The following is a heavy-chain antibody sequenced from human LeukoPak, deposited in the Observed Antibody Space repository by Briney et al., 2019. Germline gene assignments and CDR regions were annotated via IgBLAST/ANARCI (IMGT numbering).Heavy chain of an antibody. V-gene: IGHV3-48*01. CDR2: ISGSSRPI. CDR1: GFTFSSYS. D-gene: IGHD5-18*01. J-gene: IGHJ4*02. Sequence: PGGSLRLSCAASGFTFSSYSMNWVRQAPGRGLEWVSYISGSSRPIYYADSVRGRFTISRDNAKNSLYLQMNNLRAEDTAVYYCARDYSYGFLNWGQGTLVTVSS. CDR3: ARDYSYGFLN.